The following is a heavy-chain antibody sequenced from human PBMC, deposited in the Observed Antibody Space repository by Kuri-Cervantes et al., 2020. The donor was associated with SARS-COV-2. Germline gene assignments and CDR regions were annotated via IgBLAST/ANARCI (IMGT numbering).Heavy chain of an antibody. CDR3: ARDTMSSSSWSRYYYYGMDV. V-gene: IGHV4-61*01. CDR1: GGSISSSSYY. J-gene: IGHJ6*02. CDR2: IYYSGST. D-gene: IGHD6-13*01. Sequence: SETLSLTCTVSGGSISSSSYYWGWIRQPPGKGLEWIGYIYYSGSTNYNPSLKSRVTISVDTSKNQFSLKLSSVTAADTAVYYCARDTMSSSSWSRYYYYGMDVWGQGTTVTVSS.